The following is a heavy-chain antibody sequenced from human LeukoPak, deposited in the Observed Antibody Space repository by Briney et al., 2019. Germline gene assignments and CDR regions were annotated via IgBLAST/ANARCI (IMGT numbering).Heavy chain of an antibody. Sequence: PGRSLRLSCAASGFTFSSYAMHWVRQAPGKGLEWVALISYDGSYKDYADSVKGRFTISRDTSKNTLFLQVISLRAEDTAVCYCARDTYYGSGRHYYYYMDVWGKGTTVTVSS. D-gene: IGHD3-10*01. V-gene: IGHV3-30*04. CDR3: ARDTYYGSGRHYYYYMDV. J-gene: IGHJ6*03. CDR2: ISYDGSYK. CDR1: GFTFSSYA.